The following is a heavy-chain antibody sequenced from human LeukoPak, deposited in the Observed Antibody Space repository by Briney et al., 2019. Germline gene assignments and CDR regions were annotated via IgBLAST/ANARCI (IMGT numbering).Heavy chain of an antibody. CDR2: IIPIFGTA. Sequence: ASVTVSFKASGGTFSSYAISWVRQAPGQGLEWMGGIIPIFGTANYAQKFQGRVTITADESTSTAYMELSSLRSEDTAVYYCARGLGSSFDWFDPWGQGTLVTVSS. D-gene: IGHD6-13*01. J-gene: IGHJ5*02. CDR1: GGTFSSYA. V-gene: IGHV1-69*13. CDR3: ARGLGSSFDWFDP.